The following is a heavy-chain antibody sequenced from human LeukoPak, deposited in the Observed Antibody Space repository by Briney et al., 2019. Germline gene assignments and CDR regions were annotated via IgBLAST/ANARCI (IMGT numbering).Heavy chain of an antibody. J-gene: IGHJ4*02. CDR2: ISSSSSYI. V-gene: IGHV3-21*01. CDR1: GFTFSSYE. D-gene: IGHD3-10*01. CDR3: ARVWFESSFDY. Sequence: GGSLRLSCAASGFTFSSYEMNWVRRAPGKGLEWVSSISSSSSYIYYADSVKGRFTISRDNAKNSLYLQMNSLRAEDTAVYYCARVWFESSFDYWGQGTLVTVSS.